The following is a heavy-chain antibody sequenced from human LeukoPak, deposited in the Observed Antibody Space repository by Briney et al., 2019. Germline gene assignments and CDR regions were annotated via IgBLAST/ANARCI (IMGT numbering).Heavy chain of an antibody. CDR3: ARASEGMSSGWYRSLEAFDI. V-gene: IGHV1-2*02. J-gene: IGHJ3*02. D-gene: IGHD6-19*01. CDR1: GHTFTGYY. CDR2: INPNSGGT. Sequence: ASVRVSCKASGHTFTGYYMHWVRQAPGQGLEWMGWINPNSGGTNYAQKFQGRVTMTRDTSISTAYMELSRLRSDDTAVYYCARASEGMSSGWYRSLEAFDIWGQGTMVTVSS.